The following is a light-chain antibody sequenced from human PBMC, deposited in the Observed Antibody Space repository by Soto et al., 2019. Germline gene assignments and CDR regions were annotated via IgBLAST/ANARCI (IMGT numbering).Light chain of an antibody. CDR2: AVS. Sequence: QSLLTQPASVSGSPGQSITISCTGTSSDVGGYNYVSWYQQHPGKAPKLIIYAVSKRPSGVSNRFSGSKSGNAASLTISGLQAEDEADYYCSSYTSYSPYVFGTGTKAPS. CDR3: SSYTSYSPYV. CDR1: SSDVGGYNY. J-gene: IGLJ1*01. V-gene: IGLV2-14*01.